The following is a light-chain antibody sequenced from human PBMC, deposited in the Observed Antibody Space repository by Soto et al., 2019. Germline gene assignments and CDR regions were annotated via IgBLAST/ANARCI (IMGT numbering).Light chain of an antibody. V-gene: IGKV1-39*01. Sequence: DIQMTQSPSSVSGSVGDRVTITGGASQSISSYLNWYQQKPGKAPKLLIYAASSLQSGVPSRFSGSGSGTDFTLTISSLQPEDFATYYCQQSYSTLRTFGQGTKVDI. CDR3: QQSYSTLRT. CDR2: AAS. J-gene: IGKJ1*01. CDR1: QSISSY.